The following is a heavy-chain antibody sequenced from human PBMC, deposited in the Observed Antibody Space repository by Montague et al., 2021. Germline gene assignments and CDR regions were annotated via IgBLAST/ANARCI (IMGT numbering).Heavy chain of an antibody. V-gene: IGHV5-51*01. D-gene: IGHD3-22*01. CDR2: IYPGDSDT. Sequence: QSGAEVKKPGESLKISCKGSGYRFSSFWIGWVRQMPGKGLEWMGIIYPGDSDTRYSPSFQGQVTISADKSISTAYLPWSSLRASDTAIYYCVRHEGAIVVANWVDYWGQGTLVTVSS. CDR1: GYRFSSFW. CDR3: VRHEGAIVVANWVDY. J-gene: IGHJ4*02.